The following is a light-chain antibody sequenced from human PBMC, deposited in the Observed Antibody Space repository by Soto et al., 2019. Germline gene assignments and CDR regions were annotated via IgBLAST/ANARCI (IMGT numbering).Light chain of an antibody. CDR3: QQYGNSPLT. J-gene: IGKJ1*01. V-gene: IGKV3-20*01. CDR2: GAS. Sequence: EIVLTQSPGTLSLSPGARATLSCRASQSVSRSYLAWYQQKPGQAPRLLIYGASSRATGIPDRFSGSGSGTDFTLTISRLEPEDFAVYYCQQYGNSPLTFGQGTKVEIK. CDR1: QSVSRSY.